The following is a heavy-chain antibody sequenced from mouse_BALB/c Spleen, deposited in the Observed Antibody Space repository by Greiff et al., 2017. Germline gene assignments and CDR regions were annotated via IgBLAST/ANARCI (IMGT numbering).Heavy chain of an antibody. CDR2: ISSGGSYT. D-gene: IGHD2-3*01. Sequence: EVKLVESGGGLVKPGGSLKLSCAASGFTFSSYTKSWVRQTPEKRLEWVATISSGGSYTYYPDSVKGRFTISRDNAKNTLYLQMSSLKSEDTAMYYCTRGGDGYYSYAMDYWGQGTSVTVSS. V-gene: IGHV5-6-4*01. CDR1: GFTFSSYT. CDR3: TRGGDGYYSYAMDY. J-gene: IGHJ4*01.